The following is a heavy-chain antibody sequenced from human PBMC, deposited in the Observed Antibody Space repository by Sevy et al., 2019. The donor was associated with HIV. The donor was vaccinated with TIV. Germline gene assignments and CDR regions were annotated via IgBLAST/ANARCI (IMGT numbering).Heavy chain of an antibody. CDR2: IYSGVTT. D-gene: IGHD3-22*01. V-gene: IGHV3-53*01. J-gene: IGHJ3*02. CDR3: TQLGVYYFDSSGYYTTGNAFDI. CDR1: GFTVSNSY. Sequence: GGSLRLSCAASGFTVSNSYMSWVRQAPGKGLEWVSIIYSGVTTSYADSVRGRFTISGENSKVTRSLQMNSLRAEDTVVYYCTQLGVYYFDSSGYYTTGNAFDICAQGTMVTVSS.